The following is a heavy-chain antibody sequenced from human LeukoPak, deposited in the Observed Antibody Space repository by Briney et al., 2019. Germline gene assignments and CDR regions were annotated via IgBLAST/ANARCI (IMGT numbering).Heavy chain of an antibody. CDR3: ARLGTSHIGSPILGGFDY. CDR2: IYPDDSDI. V-gene: IGHV5-51*01. D-gene: IGHD2-21*01. J-gene: IGHJ4*02. Sequence: GESLKISCKGSGYSFSRYWIGWVRQIPGKGLEWMGVIYPDDSDIRYSPSFEGQVTISADKSVSIVSLQWSSLKPSDTAMYYCARLGTSHIGSPILGGFDYWGQGALVTVSS. CDR1: GYSFSRYW.